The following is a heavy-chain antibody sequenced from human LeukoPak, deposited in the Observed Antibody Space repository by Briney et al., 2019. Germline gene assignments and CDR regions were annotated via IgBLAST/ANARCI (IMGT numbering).Heavy chain of an antibody. J-gene: IGHJ2*01. D-gene: IGHD2-21*01. V-gene: IGHV1-69*13. CDR1: GGTFSSYA. Sequence: SVKVSCKASGGTFSSYAISWVRQAPGQGLEWMGGIIPIFGTANYAQKFQGRVTITADESTSTAYMELSSLRSEDTAVYSCAKNLLGSEAYSWYFDLWGRGTLVTVSS. CDR3: AKNLLGSEAYSWYFDL. CDR2: IIPIFGTA.